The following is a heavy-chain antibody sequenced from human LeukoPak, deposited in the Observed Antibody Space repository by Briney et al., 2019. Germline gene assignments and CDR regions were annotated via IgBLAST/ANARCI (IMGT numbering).Heavy chain of an antibody. D-gene: IGHD6-19*01. CDR2: INHSGST. CDR3: ARISGWQGIDY. V-gene: IGHV4-34*01. CDR1: GGSFSGYY. Sequence: SETLSLTCAVYGGSFSGYYWSWIRQPPGKGLEWIGEINHSGSTNYNPSLKSRVTISVDTSKNQFSLKLSSVTAADTAVYYCARISGWQGIDYWGQGTLVTVSS. J-gene: IGHJ4*02.